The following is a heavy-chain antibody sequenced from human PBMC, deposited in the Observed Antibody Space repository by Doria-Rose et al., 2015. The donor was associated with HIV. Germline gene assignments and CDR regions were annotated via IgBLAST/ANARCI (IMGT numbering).Heavy chain of an antibody. V-gene: IGHV4-30-4*01. J-gene: IGHJ4*02. CDR3: ARARNYGFPHFFDF. CDR1: GDSISSGDSF. D-gene: IGHD3-10*01. Sequence: VQLLESGPGLVRPSQTLSLTCTVSGDSISSGDSFWSWIRQPPGKGPEWIGYISSSGTTFYYPSLRVRLTISLYASKNQFSLNLNSVTAADTAVYYCARARNYGFPHFFDFWGQGPLVTVSS. CDR2: ISSSGTT.